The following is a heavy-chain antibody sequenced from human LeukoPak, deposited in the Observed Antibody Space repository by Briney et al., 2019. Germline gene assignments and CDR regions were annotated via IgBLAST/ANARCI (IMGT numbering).Heavy chain of an antibody. J-gene: IGHJ6*04. CDR3: AKRVAYDYGMDV. CDR2: ISSSGSTI. CDR1: GFTFSDYY. Sequence: GGSLRLSCAASGFTFSDYYMSRIRQAPGMGLEWVSYISSSGSTIYYADSVKGRFTISRDNSKNTLYLQMNSLRAEDTAVYYCAKRVAYDYGMDVWGKGTTVTVSS. V-gene: IGHV3-11*01.